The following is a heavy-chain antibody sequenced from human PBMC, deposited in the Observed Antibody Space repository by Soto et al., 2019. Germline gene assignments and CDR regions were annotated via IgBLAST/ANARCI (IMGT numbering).Heavy chain of an antibody. CDR2: IIPIFGTA. Sequence: QVQLVQSGAEVKKPGSSVKVSCKASGGTFSSYAISWVRQAPGQGLEWMGGIIPIFGTANYAQKFQGRVTITADESTSTAYMELSSLRSEDTAVYYCARAAAYYDFWSGYYRFDYWGQGTLVTVSS. J-gene: IGHJ4*02. D-gene: IGHD3-3*01. CDR1: GGTFSSYA. CDR3: ARAAAYYDFWSGYYRFDY. V-gene: IGHV1-69*01.